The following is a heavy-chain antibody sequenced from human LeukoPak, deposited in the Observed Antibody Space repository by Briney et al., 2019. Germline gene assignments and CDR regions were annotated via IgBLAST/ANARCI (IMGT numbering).Heavy chain of an antibody. V-gene: IGHV3-66*01. J-gene: IGHJ6*02. Sequence: PGGSLRLSCAASGFTFSSYAMSWVRQAPGKGLEWVSVIYSGGSTYYADSVKGRFTISRDNSKNTLYLQMNSLRAEDTAVYYCARGPERITIFGVVIQDGMDVWGQGTTVTVSS. CDR2: IYSGGST. CDR1: GFTFSSYA. D-gene: IGHD3-3*01. CDR3: ARGPERITIFGVVIQDGMDV.